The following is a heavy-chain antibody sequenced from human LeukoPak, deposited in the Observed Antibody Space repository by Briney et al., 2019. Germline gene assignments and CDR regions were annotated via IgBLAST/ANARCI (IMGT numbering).Heavy chain of an antibody. CDR2: ISSSGNTI. CDR3: AREAIRWFDP. CDR1: GFTFSSYE. V-gene: IGHV3-48*03. Sequence: GASLRLSCAASGFTFSSYEMTWVRQAPGKGLEWVSYISSSGNTIYYADSVKGRFTISRDNARNSLYLQMNSLRAEDTAVYYCAREAIRWFDPWGQGTLVTVSS. J-gene: IGHJ5*02. D-gene: IGHD2-2*02.